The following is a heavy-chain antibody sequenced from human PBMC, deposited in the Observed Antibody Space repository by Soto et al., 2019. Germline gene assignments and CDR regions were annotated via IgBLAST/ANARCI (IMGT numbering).Heavy chain of an antibody. Sequence: SETLSLTCTVSGGSISSYYWSWIRQPPGKGLEWIGYIYYSGSTNYNPSLKSRVTISVDTSKNQFSLKLSSVTAADTAVYYCATPPSTNDPWGQGTLVTVS. CDR2: IYYSGST. CDR1: GGSISSYY. D-gene: IGHD2-2*01. J-gene: IGHJ5*02. V-gene: IGHV4-59*08. CDR3: ATPPSTNDP.